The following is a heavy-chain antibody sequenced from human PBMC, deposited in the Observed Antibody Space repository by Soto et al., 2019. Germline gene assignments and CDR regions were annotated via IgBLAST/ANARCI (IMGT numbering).Heavy chain of an antibody. Sequence: SETLSLTCSVSGGSISSYYWSWIRQPPGKGLEWIGYIYYSGSTNYNPSLKSRVTISVDTSKNQFSLKLSSVTAADTAVYYCARESSGWQNYYFDFWGQGTLVTVSS. CDR3: ARESSGWQNYYFDF. V-gene: IGHV4-59*01. J-gene: IGHJ4*02. CDR1: GGSISSYY. CDR2: IYYSGST. D-gene: IGHD6-19*01.